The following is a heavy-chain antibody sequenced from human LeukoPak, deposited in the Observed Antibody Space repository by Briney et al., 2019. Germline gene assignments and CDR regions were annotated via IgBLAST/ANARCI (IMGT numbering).Heavy chain of an antibody. CDR1: GDSITSSTSY. CDR3: ARDFPGGVTAMVHHDAFDI. V-gene: IGHV4-39*07. J-gene: IGHJ3*02. Sequence: PSETLSLTCAVSGDSITSSTSYWGWFRQPPGKGLEWIGNIYYSGNTYYNPSLKSRVAISVDTSKNQFSLKLSSVTAADTAVYYCARDFPGGVTAMVHHDAFDIWGQGTMVTVSS. CDR2: IYYSGNT. D-gene: IGHD5-18*01.